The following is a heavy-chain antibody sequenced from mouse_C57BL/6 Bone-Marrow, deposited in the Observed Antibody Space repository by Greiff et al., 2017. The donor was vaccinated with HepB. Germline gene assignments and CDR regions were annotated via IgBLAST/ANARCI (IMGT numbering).Heavy chain of an antibody. CDR3: ASRSGAMDY. CDR1: GFTFSDYY. J-gene: IGHJ4*01. V-gene: IGHV5-12*01. CDR2: ISNGGGST. Sequence: EVKLMESGGGLVQPGGSLKLSCAASGFTFSDYYMYWVRQTPEKRLEWVAYISNGGGSTYYPDTVKGRFTISRDNAKNTLYLQMSRLKSEDTAMYYCASRSGAMDYWGQGTSVTVSS.